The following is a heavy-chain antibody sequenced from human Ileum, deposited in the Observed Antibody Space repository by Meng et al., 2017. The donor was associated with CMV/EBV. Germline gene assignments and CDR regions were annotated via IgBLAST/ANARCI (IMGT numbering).Heavy chain of an antibody. CDR1: GFTFSGSA. J-gene: IGHJ4*02. Sequence: GGSLRLSCAASGFTFSGSAMHWVRQAPGQGLEWVAWINPGSGATGYAQKFKGRVTVTRDTSISTLYMELRSLTSDDTAMYYCARDGISSSPDFDYWGQGTLVTVSS. V-gene: IGHV1-2*02. CDR2: INPGSGAT. CDR3: ARDGISSSPDFDY. D-gene: IGHD6-6*01.